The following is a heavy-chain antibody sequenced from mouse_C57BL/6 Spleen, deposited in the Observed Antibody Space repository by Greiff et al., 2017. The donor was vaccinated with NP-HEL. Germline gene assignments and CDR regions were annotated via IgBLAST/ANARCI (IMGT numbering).Heavy chain of an antibody. CDR1: GYTFTSYW. V-gene: IGHV1-64*01. CDR3: ARSGRDWFAD. J-gene: IGHJ3*01. CDR2: IHPNSGST. Sequence: VQLQQSGAELVKPGASVKLSCKASGYTFTSYWMHWVKQRPGQGLEWIGMIHPNSGSTNYNEKFKSKATLTVDKSSSTAYMQLSSLTSEDSAVYYCARSGRDWFADWGQGTLVTVSA.